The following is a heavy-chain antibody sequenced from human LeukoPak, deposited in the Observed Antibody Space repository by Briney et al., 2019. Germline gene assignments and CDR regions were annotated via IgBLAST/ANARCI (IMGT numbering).Heavy chain of an antibody. Sequence: GTSLRLSCAASGFTFRNYGMNWVRQAPGKGLEWVALIWYDGSRDYYVDFVKGRFTVSRDNSKNTLYLQMNSLRAEDTAVYYCARVPGYDSSGYFDYWGQGTLATVSS. CDR3: ARVPGYDSSGYFDY. CDR1: GFTFRNYG. CDR2: IWYDGSRD. V-gene: IGHV3-33*01. J-gene: IGHJ4*02. D-gene: IGHD3-22*01.